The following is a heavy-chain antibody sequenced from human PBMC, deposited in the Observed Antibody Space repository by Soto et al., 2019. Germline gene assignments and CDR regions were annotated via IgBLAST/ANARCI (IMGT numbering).Heavy chain of an antibody. V-gene: IGHV3-23*01. CDR1: GFTFSSDS. Sequence: GGSLNLACAASGFTFSSDSMSWVRQAPGKGLEWVSAISGSGGNTYYADSVKGRFTISRDNSKNTLYVQMNSLRAEDTAVYYCATTTVIMFNPFDPWGQGTLVTVSS. CDR3: ATTTVIMFNPFDP. CDR2: ISGSGGNT. D-gene: IGHD4-17*01. J-gene: IGHJ5*02.